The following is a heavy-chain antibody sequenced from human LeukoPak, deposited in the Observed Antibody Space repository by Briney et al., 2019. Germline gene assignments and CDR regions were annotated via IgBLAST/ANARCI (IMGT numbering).Heavy chain of an antibody. J-gene: IGHJ4*02. CDR1: GYSFTSYW. CDR3: ARRGMYYYYSSGGLDY. V-gene: IGHV5-51*01. CDR2: IYPGDSDT. Sequence: GESLKISCRGSGYSFTSYWIGWVRQMPGKGLEWMGIIYPGDSDTRYSPSFQGQVTITADKSISTAYPQWSSLKASDTAMYYCARRGMYYYYSSGGLDYWGQGTLVTVSS. D-gene: IGHD3-22*01.